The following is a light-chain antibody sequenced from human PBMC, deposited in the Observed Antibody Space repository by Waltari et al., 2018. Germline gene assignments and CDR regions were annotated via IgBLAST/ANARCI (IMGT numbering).Light chain of an antibody. Sequence: DIQMTQSPSSMSAFVGDRVTITCRASQSIGTSLNWYQQKPGKAPKFLIYAASTLQSGVPSRFSGSGSVTDFTLTISSLQPEDFATYYCQHNYISPLTFGQGTKVEIK. CDR1: QSIGTS. J-gene: IGKJ1*01. CDR3: QHNYISPLT. V-gene: IGKV1-39*01. CDR2: AAS.